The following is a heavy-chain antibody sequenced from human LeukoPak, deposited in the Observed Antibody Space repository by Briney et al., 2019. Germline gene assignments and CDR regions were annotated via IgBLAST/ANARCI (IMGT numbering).Heavy chain of an antibody. CDR1: GFTFSSYG. D-gene: IGHD3-22*01. CDR3: AQDYYDTSGPLN. J-gene: IGHJ4*02. CDR2: IRYDGSYK. V-gene: IGHV3-30*02. Sequence: GGSLRLSCVASGFTFSSYGMHWVRQAPGKGLEWVTFIRYDGSYKHYADSVKGRFTISRDNSKNTLFLHMNSLRLEDTAVYYCAQDYYDTSGPLNWGQGTLVTVSS.